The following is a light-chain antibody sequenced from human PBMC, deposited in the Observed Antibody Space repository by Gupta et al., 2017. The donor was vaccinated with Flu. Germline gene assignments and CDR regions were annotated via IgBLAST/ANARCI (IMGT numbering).Light chain of an antibody. CDR1: RSDFGGYNF. Sequence: ALPQPASVSGSPGPSLTISCPGTRSDFGGYNFVSWYQQHPGEAPNLLIYEVNYRPSGVSERFSGSKSGNTASVTISGLQREDEADYYCGSYMGGRTAYVFGAGTKVTVL. V-gene: IGLV2-14*03. CDR3: GSYMGGRTAYV. J-gene: IGLJ1*01. CDR2: EVN.